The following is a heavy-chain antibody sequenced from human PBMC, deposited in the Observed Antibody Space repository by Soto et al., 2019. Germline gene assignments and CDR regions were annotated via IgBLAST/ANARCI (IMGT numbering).Heavy chain of an antibody. CDR3: ARGGRGADRRAGGVDY. J-gene: IGHJ4*02. V-gene: IGHV1-2*02. CDR1: GYTFTGYY. Sequence: SCKASGYTFTGYYMHWVRQAPGQGLEWMGWINPNSGGTNYAQKFQGRATMTRDTSISTAYMELSRLRSDDTAVYYCARGGRGADRRAGGVDYWGQGTLVTVSS. D-gene: IGHD3-10*01. CDR2: INPNSGGT.